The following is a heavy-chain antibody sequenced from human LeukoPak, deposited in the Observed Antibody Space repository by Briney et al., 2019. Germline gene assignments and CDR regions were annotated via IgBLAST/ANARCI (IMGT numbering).Heavy chain of an antibody. V-gene: IGHV4-39*01. CDR1: GGSISSSSYY. D-gene: IGHD2-15*01. CDR3: ARQPPRYCSGGSCYVSC. Sequence: SETLSLTCTVSGGSISSSSYYWGWIRQPPGKGLEWIGSIYYSGNTYYNPSLKSRVTISVDTSKNQFSLKLSSVTAAATAVYYCARQPPRYCSGGSCYVSCWGQGTLVTVSS. CDR2: IYYSGNT. J-gene: IGHJ4*02.